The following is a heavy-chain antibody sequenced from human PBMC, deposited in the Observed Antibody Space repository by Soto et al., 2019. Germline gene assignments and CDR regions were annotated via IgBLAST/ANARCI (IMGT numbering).Heavy chain of an antibody. Sequence: KPSETLSLTYTVSGASINSGDYYWSWIGQPPGKGLEWIGYIYYSGSTYYNPSLKSRVTISVDTSKNQFSLKLSSVTAADTAVYYCAGFSEVAATEINWFDPWGQGTLVTVSS. D-gene: IGHD2-15*01. V-gene: IGHV4-30-4*01. J-gene: IGHJ5*02. CDR1: GASINSGDYY. CDR3: AGFSEVAATEINWFDP. CDR2: IYYSGST.